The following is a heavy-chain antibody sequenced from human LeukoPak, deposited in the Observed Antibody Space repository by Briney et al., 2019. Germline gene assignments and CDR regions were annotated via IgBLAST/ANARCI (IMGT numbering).Heavy chain of an antibody. D-gene: IGHD3-16*01. CDR2: IKQDGSEK. CDR3: ARVHGLSFLDY. V-gene: IGHV3-7*01. CDR1: GFTFSSYW. Sequence: GGSLRLSCAASGFTFSSYWMSWVRQAPGKGLEWVANIKQDGSEKYYVDSVKGRFTISRDNAKNPLYLQMNSLRAEDTAVYYCARVHGLSFLDYWGQGTLVTVSS. J-gene: IGHJ4*02.